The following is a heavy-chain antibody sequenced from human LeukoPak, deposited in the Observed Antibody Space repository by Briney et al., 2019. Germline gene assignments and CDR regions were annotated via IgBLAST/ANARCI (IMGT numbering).Heavy chain of an antibody. Sequence: ASVKVSCKTSGYTFTSYGVSWVRQAPGQGLEWMGWISTYNGNTNYAQNFQGRVTMTTDTSTSTAYMELRSLRSDCTAVYYCARDLTIVAAGTYGYWGQGTLVTVSS. CDR3: ARDLTIVAAGTYGY. V-gene: IGHV1-18*01. CDR1: GYTFTSYG. D-gene: IGHD6-13*01. CDR2: ISTYNGNT. J-gene: IGHJ4*02.